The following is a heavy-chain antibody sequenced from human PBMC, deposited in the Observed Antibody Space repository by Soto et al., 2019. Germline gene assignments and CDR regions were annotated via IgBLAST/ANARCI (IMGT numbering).Heavy chain of an antibody. Sequence: EVQLVESGGGLIQPGGSLRLSCAVSGFTVSNNYMSWVRQAPGKGLEGVSVIYSGGYTAYGDSVKGRFTLSRDNSKKTLFFKMKSLGAADAAFFYCGPRRGGGGYWGQGTLVTVSS. J-gene: IGHJ4*02. CDR2: IYSGGYT. CDR3: GPRRGGGGY. V-gene: IGHV3-53*01. CDR1: GFTVSNNY. D-gene: IGHD3-10*01.